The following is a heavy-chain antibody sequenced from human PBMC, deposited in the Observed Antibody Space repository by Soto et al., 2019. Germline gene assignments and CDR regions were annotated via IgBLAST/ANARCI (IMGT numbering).Heavy chain of an antibody. CDR3: ARNPPVYSSSTLYYFHGMDV. CDR2: TGYDGSSK. V-gene: IGHV3-33*01. J-gene: IGHJ6*01. CDR1: GFTFNDYG. D-gene: IGHD6-13*01. Sequence: QVQLVESGGGVVQPGRSLRLSCAASGFTFNDYGIHWVRQAPGKGLEWVAVTGYDGSSKFYTDSVRGRFTISRDNSNNTLDLQMDSLRADDTAVYYCARNPPVYSSSTLYYFHGMDVWGQGTTVTVSS.